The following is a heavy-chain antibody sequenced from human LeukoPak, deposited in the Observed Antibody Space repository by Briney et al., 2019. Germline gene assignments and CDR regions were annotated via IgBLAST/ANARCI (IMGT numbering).Heavy chain of an antibody. V-gene: IGHV3-64*01. CDR3: ASSVRSRWDAPNDAFDI. CDR1: GFTFSSYA. CDR2: TSSNGGST. Sequence: GGSPRLSCAASGFTFSSYAMHWVRQAPGKGLEYVSATSSNGGSTYYANSVKGRFTISRDNSKNTLYLQMGSLRAEDMAVYYCASSVRSRWDAPNDAFDIWGQGTMVTVSS. J-gene: IGHJ3*02. D-gene: IGHD6-13*01.